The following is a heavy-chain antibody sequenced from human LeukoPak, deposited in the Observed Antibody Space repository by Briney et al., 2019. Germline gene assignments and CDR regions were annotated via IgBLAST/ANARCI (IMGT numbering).Heavy chain of an antibody. CDR2: ISGSGDNT. CDR3: AKDWWLVN. V-gene: IGHV3-23*01. D-gene: IGHD6-19*01. Sequence: PGGSLRLSCAASGFTFSSYGMRWLRQAPGKGLEWVSAISGSGDNTYYADSVKGRFTSSRHNSKNTLYLQMNSLRADDTAVYYCAKDWWLVNWGQGTLVTVSS. CDR1: GFTFSSYG. J-gene: IGHJ4*02.